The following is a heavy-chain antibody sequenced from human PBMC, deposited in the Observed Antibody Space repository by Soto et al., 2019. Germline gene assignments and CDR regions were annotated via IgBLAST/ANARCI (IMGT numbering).Heavy chain of an antibody. CDR2: ISGSGGST. V-gene: IGHV3-23*01. CDR1: GFTFSSYA. J-gene: IGHJ4*02. Sequence: EVQLLESGGGLVQPGGSLRLSCEASGFTFSSYAMSWVRQAPGKGLEWVSVISGSGGSTYYADSVKGRFTISRDNSKNTLDLQMNSLRAEDTAVYYCAKVKGTYCGADCYSYYFDYWGQGTLVTVSS. CDR3: AKVKGTYCGADCYSYYFDY. D-gene: IGHD2-21*02.